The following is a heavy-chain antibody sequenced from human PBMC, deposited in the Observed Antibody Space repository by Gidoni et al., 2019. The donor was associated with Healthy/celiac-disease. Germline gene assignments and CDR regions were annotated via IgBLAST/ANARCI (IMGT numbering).Heavy chain of an antibody. D-gene: IGHD5-12*01. J-gene: IGHJ4*02. V-gene: IGHV3-7*01. CDR3: AREMATPYSDFDY. CDR1: GFTFSSYW. Sequence: EVQLVESGGGLVQPGGSLRLSCAASGFTFSSYWMSWVRQAPGKGLEWVANIKQDGSEKYYVDSVKGRFTISRDNAKNSLYLQMNSLRAEDTAVYYCAREMATPYSDFDYWGQGTLVTVSS. CDR2: IKQDGSEK.